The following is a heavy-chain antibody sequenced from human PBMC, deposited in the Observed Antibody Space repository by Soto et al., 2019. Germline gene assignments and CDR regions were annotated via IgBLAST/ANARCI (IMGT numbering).Heavy chain of an antibody. V-gene: IGHV3-23*01. J-gene: IGHJ6*02. CDR1: GLTLSSNA. CDR3: AASYFGSGLYYYGMDI. D-gene: IGHD3-10*01. Sequence: GGSLRLSCAASGLTLSSNAMSWVRRAPGKGLQWVSSISGSDASTYSADSVKGRFFISRDSSKNTLYLQMNTLRAEDTAVYYCAASYFGSGLYYYGMDIWGQGTTVTVSS. CDR2: ISGSDAST.